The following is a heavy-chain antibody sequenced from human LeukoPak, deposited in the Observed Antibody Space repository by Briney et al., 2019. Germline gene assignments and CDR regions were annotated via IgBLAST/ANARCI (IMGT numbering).Heavy chain of an antibody. J-gene: IGHJ3*02. CDR3: ARHTDSVNYHDAFDI. Sequence: GRSLRLSCAASGLTFSNYAMHWVRQAPGKGLEWVAVISYDGSFKYYADSVKGRFTISRDNSKNTLYVQMNSLRPEDTAVYYCARHTDSVNYHDAFDICGQGTMVTVSS. V-gene: IGHV3-30*01. CDR2: ISYDGSFK. CDR1: GLTFSNYA. D-gene: IGHD1-26*01.